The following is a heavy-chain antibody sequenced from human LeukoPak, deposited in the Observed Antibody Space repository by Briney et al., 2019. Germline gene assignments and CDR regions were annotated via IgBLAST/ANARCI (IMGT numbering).Heavy chain of an antibody. CDR1: GFTFSGYA. J-gene: IGHJ4*02. D-gene: IGHD6-13*01. Sequence: HTGGSLRLSCAASGFTFSGYAMSWVRQAPGKGLEWVSAISGSGGSTYYADSVKGRFTISRDNSKNTLYLQMNSLRAEDTAVYYCAKKRAAAGPSFDYWGQGTLVTVSS. V-gene: IGHV3-23*01. CDR2: ISGSGGST. CDR3: AKKRAAAGPSFDY.